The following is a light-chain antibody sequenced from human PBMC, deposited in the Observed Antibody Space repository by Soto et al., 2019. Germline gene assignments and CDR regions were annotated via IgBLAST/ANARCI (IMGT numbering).Light chain of an antibody. V-gene: IGLV3-1*01. J-gene: IGLJ2*01. CDR3: QAWDSIYVV. CDR2: QDS. Sequence: SYELTQPPSVSVSPGQTASITCSGDKSGDKYACWYQQKPGQSPVLVIYQDSKRPSGIPERFSGSNSGNTATLTISGTQAMDEADYYCQAWDSIYVVFGGGTKVTVL. CDR1: KSGDKY.